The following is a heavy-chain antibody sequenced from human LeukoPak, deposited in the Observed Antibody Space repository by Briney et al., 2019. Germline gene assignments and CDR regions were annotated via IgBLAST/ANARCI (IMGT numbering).Heavy chain of an antibody. V-gene: IGHV4-39*01. CDR1: GGSISSSSYY. J-gene: IGHJ4*02. D-gene: IGHD2-15*01. Sequence: SETLSLTCTVSGGSISSSSYYWGWIRQPPGKGLEWIGSIYYSGSTYYNPSLKSRVTISVDTSKNQFSLKLSSVTAADTAVYYCASRYCSGGSCYYEDYWGQGTLVTVSS. CDR3: ASRYCSGGSCYYEDY. CDR2: IYYSGST.